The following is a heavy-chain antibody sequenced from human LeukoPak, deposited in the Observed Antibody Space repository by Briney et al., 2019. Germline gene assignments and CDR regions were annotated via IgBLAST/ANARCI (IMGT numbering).Heavy chain of an antibody. V-gene: IGHV3-23*01. CDR3: AKCVGVGANERFGLWDY. CDR2: ISGSGDST. D-gene: IGHD1-26*01. CDR1: GFTFSSHG. J-gene: IGHJ4*02. Sequence: LTGGSLRLSCAASGFTFSSHGMSWVRQAPGKGLEWVSTISGSGDSTYDADSVKGRFTISRDNSRNTLYLQMDSLRAGDTAVYYCAKCVGVGANERFGLWDYWGQGTLVTVSS.